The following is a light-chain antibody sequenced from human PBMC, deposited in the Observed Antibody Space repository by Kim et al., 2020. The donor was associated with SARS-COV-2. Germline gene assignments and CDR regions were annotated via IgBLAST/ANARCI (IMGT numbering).Light chain of an antibody. CDR1: SGDVGYYIS. CDR2: DVS. Sequence: GQSITISCPGTSGDVGYYISVSWYQQHPGKAPKLIMYDVSERASGVSNRFSGSQSGNTASLTISGLRAEDEADYYCSSHTTSSTYVFGSGTKVTVL. V-gene: IGLV2-14*03. CDR3: SSHTTSSTYV. J-gene: IGLJ1*01.